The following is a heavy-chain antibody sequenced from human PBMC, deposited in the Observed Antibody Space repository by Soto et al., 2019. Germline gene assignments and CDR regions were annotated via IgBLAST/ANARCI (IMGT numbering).Heavy chain of an antibody. D-gene: IGHD1-26*01. V-gene: IGHV4-31*03. CDR3: SRDIGGYGKFDY. J-gene: IGHJ4*02. CDR2: IYYSGST. CDR1: GGSISSGAYY. Sequence: QEQLQESGPGLVKPAQTLSLISTVSGGSISSGAYYWSWILQHPGKGLEWIGYIYYSGSTYYNPSLRSRVTISVDTSKNQFSLKVTSVTAADTAVYYCSRDIGGYGKFDYWGQGTLVTVSS.